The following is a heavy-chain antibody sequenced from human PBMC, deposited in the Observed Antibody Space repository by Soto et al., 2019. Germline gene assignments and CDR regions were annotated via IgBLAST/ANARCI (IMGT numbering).Heavy chain of an antibody. CDR2: INHSGST. J-gene: IGHJ6*02. CDR3: ARSWDDFWSGYYPGMDV. V-gene: IGHV4-34*01. Sequence: PSETLSLTCAVYGGSFSGYYWSWIRQPPGKGLEWIGEINHSGSTNYNPSLKSRVTISVDTSKNQFSLKLSSVTAADTAVYYCARSWDDFWSGYYPGMDVWGQGTTVTVSS. CDR1: GGSFSGYY. D-gene: IGHD3-3*01.